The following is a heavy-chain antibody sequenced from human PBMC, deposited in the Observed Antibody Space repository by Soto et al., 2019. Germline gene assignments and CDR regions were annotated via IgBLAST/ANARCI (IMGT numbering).Heavy chain of an antibody. J-gene: IGHJ4*02. Sequence: GGSLRLSCAASGFLFSSYSMSWVRQAPGKGLEWVSSITSSSTYIHYGDSVRGRFTISRDNAKNSLNLQMISLRAEDTAVYFCARDTNYYASGSGVDYWGQGILVTAPQ. D-gene: IGHD3-10*01. CDR1: GFLFSSYS. V-gene: IGHV3-21*01. CDR2: ITSSSTYI. CDR3: ARDTNYYASGSGVDY.